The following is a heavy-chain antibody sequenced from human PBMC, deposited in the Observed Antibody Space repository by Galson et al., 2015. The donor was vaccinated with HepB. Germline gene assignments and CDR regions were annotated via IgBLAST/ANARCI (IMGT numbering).Heavy chain of an antibody. J-gene: IGHJ4*02. CDR1: RDSITTYY. CDR3: ARGAQVAIQGHSCFDY. V-gene: IGHV4-59*01. D-gene: IGHD3-3*01. Sequence: ETLSLTCTVPRDSITTYYWNWIRQSPEKGLEWIGYVRSSGGNDNDADHNYNPSLNSRVAISLDASKSLFSLRLTSLTTADTAIYFCARGAQVAIQGHSCFDYWGQGTLVTISS. CDR2: VRSSGGNDNDADH.